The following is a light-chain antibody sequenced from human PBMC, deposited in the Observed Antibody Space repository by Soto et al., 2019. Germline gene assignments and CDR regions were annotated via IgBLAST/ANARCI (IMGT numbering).Light chain of an antibody. Sequence: DIQMTQSPSSLSASVGDRVTITCRASQSISSYLNWYQQKPGKAPKLLIYAASSLQSGVPSRFSGSGYGTDFTLTIRILQPEDFVSYYFQQRHSTHPQTFGQGTKVEIK. CDR2: AAS. CDR3: QQRHSTHPQT. J-gene: IGKJ1*01. CDR1: QSISSY. V-gene: IGKV1-39*01.